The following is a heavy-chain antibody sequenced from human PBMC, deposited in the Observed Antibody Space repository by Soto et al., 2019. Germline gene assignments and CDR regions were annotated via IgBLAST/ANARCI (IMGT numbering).Heavy chain of an antibody. V-gene: IGHV1-69*02. Sequence: QVQLVQSGAEVKKPGSSVKVSCKASGGTFSSYTISWVRQAPGQGLEWMGRIIPILGIANYAQKFQGRVTITADESTSTAYMELSSLRSEDTAVYYCARTDYGDYGYFDYWGQGTLVTVSS. CDR2: IIPILGIA. J-gene: IGHJ4*02. CDR3: ARTDYGDYGYFDY. D-gene: IGHD4-17*01. CDR1: GGTFSSYT.